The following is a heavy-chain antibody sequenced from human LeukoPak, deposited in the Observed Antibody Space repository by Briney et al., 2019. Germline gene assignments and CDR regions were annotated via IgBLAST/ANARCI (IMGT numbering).Heavy chain of an antibody. CDR3: ARDLMAAAGTRNWFDP. CDR1: GVSISSSSYY. D-gene: IGHD6-13*01. J-gene: IGHJ5*02. CDR2: IYYSGVT. Sequence: SETLSLTCTVSGVSISSSSYYWGWIRQPPGKRLVWFGSIYYSGVTYYIRSLKSRVTISVDTSTTQFSLKLSSVTAEDTAMYYCARDLMAAAGTRNWFDPWGQGTLVTVSS. V-gene: IGHV4-39*02.